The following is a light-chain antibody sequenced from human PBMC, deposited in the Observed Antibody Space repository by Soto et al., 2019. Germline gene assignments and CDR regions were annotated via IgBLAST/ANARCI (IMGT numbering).Light chain of an antibody. J-gene: IGKJ5*01. V-gene: IGKV1-33*01. CDR2: DAS. CDR3: QQYDNLPLI. Sequence: IQMTQSPSSLSASVGDRVTITCQATQDIRKYLNWYQQKPGKAPKLLIYDASSLETGVPSRFSGSGSGTDFTFTISSLQPEDFATYYCQQYDNLPLIVGQGTRLEI. CDR1: QDIRKY.